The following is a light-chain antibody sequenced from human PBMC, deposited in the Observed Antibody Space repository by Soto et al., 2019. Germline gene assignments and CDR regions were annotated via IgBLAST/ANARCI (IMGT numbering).Light chain of an antibody. V-gene: IGKV3-15*01. CDR2: GAS. Sequence: EIVLTQSPATLSLSPWDRATLSCMASQSVRSNLAWYQQKPCQAPRLLIYGASTRATGIPARFSGSVSGTEFTLTISSLQSEDFAVYYCQQYNNWPKTFGHGTKV. J-gene: IGKJ1*01. CDR3: QQYNNWPKT. CDR1: QSVRSN.